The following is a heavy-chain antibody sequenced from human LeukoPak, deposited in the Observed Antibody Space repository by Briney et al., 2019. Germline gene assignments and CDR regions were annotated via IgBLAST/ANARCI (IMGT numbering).Heavy chain of an antibody. CDR2: INPNSGGT. CDR1: GYTFTGYY. V-gene: IGHV1-2*04. Sequence: GASVKVSCKASGYTFTGYYMHWVRQAPGQGLEWMGWINPNSGGTNYAQKFQGWGTMTRDTSISTAYMELSRLRSDDTAVYFCARDRRRYCSGGPCSDAFDIWGQGTMATVSS. J-gene: IGHJ3*02. CDR3: ARDRRRYCSGGPCSDAFDI. D-gene: IGHD2-15*01.